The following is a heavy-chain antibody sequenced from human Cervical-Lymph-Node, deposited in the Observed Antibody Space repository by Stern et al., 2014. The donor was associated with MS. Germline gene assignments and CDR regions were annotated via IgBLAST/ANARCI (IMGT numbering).Heavy chain of an antibody. CDR2: TSGSGDST. Sequence: EVQLVESGGGLVRPGGSLRLSCAASGFSFSDYAMSWVRQAPGKGLEWVLSTSGSGDSTYYADSVKGRFTISRDNSKNTLYLHMNSLRAEDTAVYYCAKDLTGDSSGYYIFEYWGQGALVTVSS. CDR3: AKDLTGDSSGYYIFEY. J-gene: IGHJ4*02. V-gene: IGHV3-23*04. CDR1: GFSFSDYA. D-gene: IGHD3-22*01.